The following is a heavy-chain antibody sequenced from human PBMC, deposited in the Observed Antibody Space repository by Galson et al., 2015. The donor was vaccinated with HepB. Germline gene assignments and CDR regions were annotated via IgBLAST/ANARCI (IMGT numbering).Heavy chain of an antibody. CDR3: ARQYDTSGYYAY. J-gene: IGHJ4*02. Sequence: QSGAEVKKPGASVKVSCKASGGTFSSHTISWVRQAPGQGLEWMGGIIPIFGSGNYAQKFQGRVTITADKSKSTTYMELSSLRSEDTAVYYCARQYDTSGYYAYWGQGTLVTVSS. CDR1: GGTFSSHT. V-gene: IGHV1-69*06. D-gene: IGHD3-22*01. CDR2: IIPIFGSG.